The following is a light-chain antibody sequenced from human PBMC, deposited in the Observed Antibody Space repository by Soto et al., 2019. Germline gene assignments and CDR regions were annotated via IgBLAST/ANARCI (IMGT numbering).Light chain of an antibody. V-gene: IGKV1-5*03. J-gene: IGKJ1*01. CDR2: KAS. CDR1: QSISSW. Sequence: DIQMTQYPSTLSASVGDRVTITCWASQSISSWLDWYQKKQGKAPKLLIYKASTLKSGVPSRFSGSGYGTELTITISSLQTDDFATYYCQHYNSYSEAFGQGTKVDIK. CDR3: QHYNSYSEA.